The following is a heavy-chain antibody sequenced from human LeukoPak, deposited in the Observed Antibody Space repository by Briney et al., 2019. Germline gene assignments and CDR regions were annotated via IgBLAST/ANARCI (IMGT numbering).Heavy chain of an antibody. CDR3: ARGKTRIKKQQLAFDF. CDR2: IKTSGST. V-gene: IGHV4-4*07. J-gene: IGHJ4*02. D-gene: IGHD6-13*01. CDR1: GASISTYY. Sequence: SETLSLICRVSGASISTYYWSWIRQPVGKGLEWIGQIKTSGSTHYNSSLESRVTMSLDTSKKQFSLKLSSVTAADTAVYYCARGKTRIKKQQLAFDFWGQGTLVTVSS.